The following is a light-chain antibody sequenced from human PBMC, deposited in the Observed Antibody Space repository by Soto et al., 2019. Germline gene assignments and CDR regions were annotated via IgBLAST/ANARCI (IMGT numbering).Light chain of an antibody. V-gene: IGKV1-33*01. CDR1: QNINNY. J-gene: IGKJ4*01. Sequence: DIQMTQSPSSVAVSVGDRVTINCQASQNINNYLNWYQQKPGKAPKLLIYDASNLETGVPSRFSGSGSGTDFTFTISSLQPEDIATYYCQQYDNLPLTFGGGTKVDIK. CDR2: DAS. CDR3: QQYDNLPLT.